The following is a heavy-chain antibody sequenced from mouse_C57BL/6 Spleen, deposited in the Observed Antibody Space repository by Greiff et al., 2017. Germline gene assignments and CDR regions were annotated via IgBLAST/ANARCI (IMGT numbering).Heavy chain of an antibody. D-gene: IGHD3-2*02. CDR2: INPSTGGT. CDR3: ARGRASSGLYYAMDY. J-gene: IGHJ4*01. CDR1: GYSFTGYY. Sequence: EVQLQQSGPELVKPGASVKISCKASGYSFTGYYMNWVKQSPEKSLEWIGEINPSTGGTTYNQKFKAKATLTVDKSSSTAYMQLKSLTSEDSAIYYCARGRASSGLYYAMDYWGQGTSVTVSS. V-gene: IGHV1-42*01.